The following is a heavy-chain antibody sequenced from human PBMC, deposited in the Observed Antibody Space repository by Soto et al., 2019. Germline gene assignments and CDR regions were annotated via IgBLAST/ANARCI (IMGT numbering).Heavy chain of an antibody. CDR3: ARDGSFYYGSGNYYNVGTLGN. J-gene: IGHJ1*01. D-gene: IGHD3-10*01. Sequence: SVKGRFTISRDNAKNSLYLQMSSLRAEDTAVYYCARDGSFYYGSGNYYNVGTLGNWGQGTLVTVSS. V-gene: IGHV3-21*01.